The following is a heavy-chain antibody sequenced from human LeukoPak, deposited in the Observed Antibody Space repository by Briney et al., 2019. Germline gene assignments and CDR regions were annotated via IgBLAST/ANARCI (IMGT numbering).Heavy chain of an antibody. CDR2: FYPGYSDA. V-gene: IGHV5-51*01. CDR1: GDKLTNKW. Sequence: GESLKIPWKISGDKLTNKWIGWVRQVPGKGLEWMGLFYPGYSDAKYSPSFQGQVTLSVDASISTAYLQLSGLRASDTAIYYCVRFALTSSLDHWGQGTLVTVSS. J-gene: IGHJ5*02. D-gene: IGHD6-13*01. CDR3: VRFALTSSLDH.